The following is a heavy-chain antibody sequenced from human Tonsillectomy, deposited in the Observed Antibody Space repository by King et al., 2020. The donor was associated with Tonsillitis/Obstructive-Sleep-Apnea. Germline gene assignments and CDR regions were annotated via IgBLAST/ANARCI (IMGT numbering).Heavy chain of an antibody. CDR3: AGDFPANAFWSGYPTFLDY. V-gene: IGHV3-48*02. CDR1: GFTFSSYS. CDR2: ISSSSSTI. Sequence: VQMVESGGGLVQPGGSLRLSCAASGFTFSSYSMNWVRQAPGKGLEWVSYISSSSSTIYYADSVKGRFTISRDNAKNSLYLQMNSLRDEDTAVYYCAGDFPANAFWSGYPTFLDYWGQGTLVTVSS. J-gene: IGHJ4*02. D-gene: IGHD3-3*01.